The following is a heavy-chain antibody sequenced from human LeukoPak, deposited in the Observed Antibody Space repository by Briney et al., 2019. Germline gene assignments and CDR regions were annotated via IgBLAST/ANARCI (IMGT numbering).Heavy chain of an antibody. J-gene: IGHJ6*02. CDR2: ISGSGGNT. V-gene: IGHV3-23*01. Sequence: GGSLRLSCAASGFAFSSYAMSWVRQAPGKGLEWVSAISGSGGNTYYADSVKGRFTISRDNSKNTMYLQINSLIAEDTAVYYCAREFGTAPGNYNYGMDVWGQGTTVTVSS. CDR1: GFAFSSYA. CDR3: AREFGTAPGNYNYGMDV. D-gene: IGHD1-14*01.